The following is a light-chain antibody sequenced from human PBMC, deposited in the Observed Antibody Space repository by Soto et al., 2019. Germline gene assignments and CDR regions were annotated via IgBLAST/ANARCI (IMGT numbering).Light chain of an antibody. CDR1: QSVSNNG. CDR3: HHYSRSPPYT. CDR2: GAS. J-gene: IGKJ2*01. V-gene: IGKV3-20*01. Sequence: EIVLTQSPDTLSLSPGERATVSCRASQSVSNNGLAWYQQRPGQAPRLVLYGASTRPTGIPGRFSGSGSGTEFTLTISRLEPEDFAVYYCHHYSRSPPYTFGQGTKLDIK.